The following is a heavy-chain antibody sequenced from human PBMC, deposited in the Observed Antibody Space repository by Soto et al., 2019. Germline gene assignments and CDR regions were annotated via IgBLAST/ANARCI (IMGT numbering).Heavy chain of an antibody. CDR1: GGTFSSYA. V-gene: IGHV1-69*12. CDR3: ARAPRTVTTPDY. Sequence: QVQLVQSGAEVKKPGSSVKVSCKASGGTFSSYAISWVRQAPGQGLEWMGGIIPIFGTANYAQKFQGKVTITADESTSTAYRELSSLRSEDTAVYYCARAPRTVTTPDYWGQGTLVTVSS. J-gene: IGHJ4*02. D-gene: IGHD4-17*01. CDR2: IIPIFGTA.